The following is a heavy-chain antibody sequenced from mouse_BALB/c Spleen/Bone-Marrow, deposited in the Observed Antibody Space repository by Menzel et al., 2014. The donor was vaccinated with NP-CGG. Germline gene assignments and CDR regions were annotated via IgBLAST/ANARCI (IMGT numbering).Heavy chain of an antibody. CDR1: GYTFTSYD. J-gene: IGHJ4*01. D-gene: IGHD3-3*01. Sequence: VQLQESGPEPVKPGALVKISCKASGYTFTSYDINWVKRRPGQGLEWIGWIYPGDGSTKYNEKFKGKATLTADKSSSTAYMQLSSLTSENSAVYFCARWGTYYAMDYWGQGTSVTVSS. CDR2: IYPGDGST. CDR3: ARWGTYYAMDY. V-gene: IGHV1S56*01.